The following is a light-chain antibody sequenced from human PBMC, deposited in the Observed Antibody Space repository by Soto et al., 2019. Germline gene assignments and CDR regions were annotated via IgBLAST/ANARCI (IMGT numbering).Light chain of an antibody. CDR3: QQYNDWPLT. CDR1: QSVSSN. CDR2: GAS. V-gene: IGKV3D-15*01. J-gene: IGKJ4*01. Sequence: EMVMTQSPATVSVSAGGRVTLSCRATQSVSSNLAWYQQKPGQAPRLLIYGASTRATDIPARFSGSGSGTEFTLTISSLQSEDFALYYCQQYNDWPLTFGGGTKVDIK.